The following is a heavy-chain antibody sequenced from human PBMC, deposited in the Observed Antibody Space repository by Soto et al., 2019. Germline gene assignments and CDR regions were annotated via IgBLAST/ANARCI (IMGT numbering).Heavy chain of an antibody. Sequence: PSETLSLTCTVSGGSISSYYWSWIRQPPGKGLEWIGYIYYSGSTNYNPSLKSRVTISVGTSKNQFSLKLSSVTAADTAVYYCARGKNYDFWSGYRKPNWFDPWGQGTLVTVSS. CDR2: IYYSGST. CDR1: GGSISSYY. J-gene: IGHJ5*02. CDR3: ARGKNYDFWSGYRKPNWFDP. V-gene: IGHV4-59*01. D-gene: IGHD3-3*01.